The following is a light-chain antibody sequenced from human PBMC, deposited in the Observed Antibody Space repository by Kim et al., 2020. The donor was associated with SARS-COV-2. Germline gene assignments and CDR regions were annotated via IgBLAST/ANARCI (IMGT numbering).Light chain of an antibody. CDR3: QQYNHYSWT. V-gene: IGKV1-5*03. J-gene: IGKJ1*01. CDR1: QSIIDW. Sequence: ASVGDNVTSTWWASQSIIDWLAWYRQRPGRAPELLIYRASRLLSGVPSRISGSGSGTEFTLTISTLQPDDFTTYYCQQYNHYSWTFGQGTKVDIK. CDR2: RAS.